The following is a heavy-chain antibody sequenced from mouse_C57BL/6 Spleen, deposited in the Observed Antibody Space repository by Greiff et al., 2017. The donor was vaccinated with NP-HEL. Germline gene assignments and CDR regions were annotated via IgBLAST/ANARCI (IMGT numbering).Heavy chain of an antibody. CDR1: GFTFSDYY. CDR3: ARWLLRWGAMDY. J-gene: IGHJ4*01. V-gene: IGHV5-12*01. CDR2: ISNGGGST. Sequence: EVKLQESGGGLVQPGGSLKLSCAASGFTFSDYYMYWVRQTPEKRLEWVAYISNGGGSTYYPDTVKGRFTISRDNAKNTLYLQMSRLKSEDTAMYYCARWLLRWGAMDYWGQGTSVTVSS. D-gene: IGHD1-1*01.